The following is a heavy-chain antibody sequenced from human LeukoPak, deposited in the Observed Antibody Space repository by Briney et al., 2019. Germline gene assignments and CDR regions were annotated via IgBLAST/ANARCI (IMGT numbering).Heavy chain of an antibody. D-gene: IGHD6-13*01. CDR2: INSDGSST. V-gene: IGHV3-74*01. CDR1: GLTFSSYW. CDR3: AKTAGLAAAENDAFYI. Sequence: GGSLRLSCAASGLTFSSYWMHWVRQAPGKGLVWVSRINSDGSSTSYADSVKGRFTISRDNAKNTLYLQMNSLRAEDTAVYYCAKTAGLAAAENDAFYIWGQGTMVTVSS. J-gene: IGHJ3*02.